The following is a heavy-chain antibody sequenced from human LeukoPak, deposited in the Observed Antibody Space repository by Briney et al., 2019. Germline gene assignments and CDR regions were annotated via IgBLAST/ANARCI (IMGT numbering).Heavy chain of an antibody. CDR1: GFTFNSYS. Sequence: GGSLRVYCVASGFTFNSYSMSMNWVRQAPGKGMEWVSYISSSSSTIYYADSVKGRLTTSRDNAKNSLYLQMNSLRAEDTAVYYCAKGKWLVDYWGQGTLVTVSS. V-gene: IGHV3-48*04. D-gene: IGHD5-12*01. CDR2: ISSSSSTI. CDR3: AKGKWLVDY. J-gene: IGHJ4*02.